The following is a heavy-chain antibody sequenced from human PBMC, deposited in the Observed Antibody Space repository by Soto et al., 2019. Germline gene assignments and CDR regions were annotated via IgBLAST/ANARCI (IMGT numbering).Heavy chain of an antibody. CDR2: IYYSGSP. Sequence: PSETLSLTCTVSGGSISSYYWSWIRQPPGKGLEWIGYIYYSGSPNYNPSLKSRVTISVDTSKNQFSLKLSYVTAADTAVYYCARGARITIFGVVIQSSSYGMVVWGQGTTVTVSS. J-gene: IGHJ6*02. CDR3: ARGARITIFGVVIQSSSYGMVV. V-gene: IGHV4-59*01. CDR1: GGSISSYY. D-gene: IGHD3-3*01.